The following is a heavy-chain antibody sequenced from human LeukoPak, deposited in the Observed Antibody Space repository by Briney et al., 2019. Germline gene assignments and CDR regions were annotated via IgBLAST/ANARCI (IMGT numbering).Heavy chain of an antibody. CDR1: GFTVSDYG. Sequence: GRSLRLAWAASGFTVSDYGMQWVRQAPGKLLGWVALIWYDGTNNYYAESVKGRFTISRDNSKNTLYLQMNSLRAEDTALYYCAKAPSTADDYYYYMDVWGKGTTVTVSS. J-gene: IGHJ6*03. CDR3: AKAPSTADDYYYYMDV. CDR2: IWYDGTNN. V-gene: IGHV3-33*06.